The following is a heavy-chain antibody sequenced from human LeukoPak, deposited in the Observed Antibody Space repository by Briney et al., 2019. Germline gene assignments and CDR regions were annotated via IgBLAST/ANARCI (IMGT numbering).Heavy chain of an antibody. D-gene: IGHD4-17*01. CDR1: GFTSSSYE. Sequence: PGGSLRLSCAASGFTSSSYEMNWIRQAPGKGLEWVSYISSSGSTIYYADSVKGRFTISRDNAKNSLYLQMNSLIAEDTAVYYCARLRDRRNFDYWGQGTLVTVSS. J-gene: IGHJ4*02. CDR3: ARLRDRRNFDY. V-gene: IGHV3-48*03. CDR2: ISSSGSTI.